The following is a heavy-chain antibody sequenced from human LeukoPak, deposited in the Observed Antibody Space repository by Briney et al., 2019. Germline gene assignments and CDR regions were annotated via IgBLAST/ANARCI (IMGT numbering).Heavy chain of an antibody. J-gene: IGHJ6*02. CDR3: ARVINYYGMDV. Sequence: PGGSLRLSCAASGFTVSSNSMSWVRQAPGKGLEWVSVIYSGGSTYYADSSKGGFTISRDNTKNTLYLQINSLRAGDTAVYYCARVINYYGMDVWGQGATVTVSS. V-gene: IGHV3-53*01. CDR1: GFTVSSNS. D-gene: IGHD2/OR15-2a*01. CDR2: IYSGGST.